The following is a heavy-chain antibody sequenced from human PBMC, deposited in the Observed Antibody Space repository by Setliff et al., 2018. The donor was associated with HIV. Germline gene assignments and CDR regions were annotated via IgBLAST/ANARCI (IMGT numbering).Heavy chain of an antibody. CDR1: GGTFSKYA. CDR3: ARTSTMVRGVIMDYYYYMDV. V-gene: IGHV1-69*05. J-gene: IGHJ6*03. D-gene: IGHD3-10*01. CDR2: IIPIFGTT. Sequence: ASVKVSCKPSGGTFSKYAINWVRQAPGQGLEWMGKIIPIFGTTNYAQNLQGRVTMTTDTSTRTAYMELRSLRSDDTAVYYCARTSTMVRGVIMDYYYYMDVWGKGSTVPSP.